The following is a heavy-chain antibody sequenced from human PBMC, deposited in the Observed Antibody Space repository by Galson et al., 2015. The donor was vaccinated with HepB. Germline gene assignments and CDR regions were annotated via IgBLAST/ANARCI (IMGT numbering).Heavy chain of an antibody. D-gene: IGHD3-10*01. Sequence: SVKVSCKASGYTFTSYAMHWVRQAPGQRLEWMGWINAGNGNTKYSQEFQGRVTITRDTSASTAYMELSSRRSEDTAVYYCARSPMVRGVIREFDYWGQGTLVTVSS. CDR2: INAGNGNT. CDR1: GYTFTSYA. J-gene: IGHJ4*02. CDR3: ARSPMVRGVIREFDY. V-gene: IGHV1-3*01.